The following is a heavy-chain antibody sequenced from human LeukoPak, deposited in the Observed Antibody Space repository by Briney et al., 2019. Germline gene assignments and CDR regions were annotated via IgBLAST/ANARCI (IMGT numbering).Heavy chain of an antibody. J-gene: IGHJ4*02. V-gene: IGHV3-23*01. D-gene: IGHD3-10*01. CDR1: GFTFSSYA. CDR2: ISGSGGST. CDR3: AKAVRITMVRGACDY. Sequence: GGSLRLSCAASGFTFSSYAMSWVRQAPGKGLEWVSAISGSGGSTYYADSVKGRFTISRDNSKNTLYLQMNSLRAEDTAVYYCAKAVRITMVRGACDYWGQGTLVTVSS.